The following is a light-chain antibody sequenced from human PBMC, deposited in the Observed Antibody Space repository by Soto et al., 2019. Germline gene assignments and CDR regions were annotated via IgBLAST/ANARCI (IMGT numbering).Light chain of an antibody. CDR3: CSYAGSSTWV. J-gene: IGLJ3*02. V-gene: IGLV2-23*01. Sequence: QSALTQPASVSGSPGQSITISCTGTSSDVGSYNLVSWYQQHPGKAPKLMIYEGSKRPSGVSNRFSGSKSGNTASLTLSGLQAEDEADYYCCSYAGSSTWVFGGGTQLTVL. CDR1: SSDVGSYNL. CDR2: EGS.